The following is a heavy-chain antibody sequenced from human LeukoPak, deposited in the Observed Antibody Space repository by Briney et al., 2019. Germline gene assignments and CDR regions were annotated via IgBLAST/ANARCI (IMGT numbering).Heavy chain of an antibody. CDR1: GLTFSSYA. V-gene: IGHV3-30*02. CDR2: IRSDGSTK. CDR3: ARRVGDLLLWD. Sequence: GGSLRLSCAASGLTFSSYAMSWVRQAPGKGLEWVAFIRSDGSTKSYADSVKGRFAISRDNSKNTLYLQMNSLRAEDTAVYYCARRVGDLLLWDWGQGTLVTVSS. D-gene: IGHD3-16*02. J-gene: IGHJ4*02.